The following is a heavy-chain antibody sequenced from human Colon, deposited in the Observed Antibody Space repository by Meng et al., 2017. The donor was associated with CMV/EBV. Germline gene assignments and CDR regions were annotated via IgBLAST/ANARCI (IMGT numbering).Heavy chain of an antibody. CDR3: AKDRDLFGSGWYGDIA. D-gene: IGHD6-19*01. V-gene: IGHV3-23*03. CDR2: IYSGGSST. CDR1: GFTFSSYA. Sequence: GESLKISCAASGFTFSSYAMSWVRQAPGKGLEWVSVIYSGGSSTYYADSVKGRFTISRDNSKNTLYLQMNSLRAEDTAVYYCAKDRDLFGSGWYGDIAWGQGTLVTVSS. J-gene: IGHJ5*02.